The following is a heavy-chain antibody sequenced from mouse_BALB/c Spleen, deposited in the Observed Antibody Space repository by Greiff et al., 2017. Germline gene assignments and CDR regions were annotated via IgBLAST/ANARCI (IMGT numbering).Heavy chain of an antibody. Sequence: EVMLVESGGGLVQPGGSRKLSCAASGFTFSSFGMHWVRQAPETGLEWVAYISSGSSTIYYADTVKGRFTISRDNPKNTLFLQMTSLRSEDTAMYYCARSYDYDDAMDYGGQGTSVTVSS. CDR3: ARSYDYDDAMDY. D-gene: IGHD2-4*01. CDR2: ISSGSSTI. J-gene: IGHJ4*01. V-gene: IGHV5-17*02. CDR1: GFTFSSFG.